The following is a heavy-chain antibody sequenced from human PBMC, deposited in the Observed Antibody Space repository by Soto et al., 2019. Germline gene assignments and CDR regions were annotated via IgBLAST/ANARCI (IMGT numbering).Heavy chain of an antibody. J-gene: IGHJ4*02. Sequence: EVQLVESGGGLVKPGGSLRLSCAASGFTFSSYSMNWVRQAPGKGLEWVSSISSSSSYIYYADSVKGRFTISRDNAKNSLYLQMNSLIAEDTAVYYCATDIVVVVADPKDYWGQGTLVTVSS. CDR3: ATDIVVVVADPKDY. CDR2: ISSSSSYI. CDR1: GFTFSSYS. V-gene: IGHV3-21*01. D-gene: IGHD2-15*01.